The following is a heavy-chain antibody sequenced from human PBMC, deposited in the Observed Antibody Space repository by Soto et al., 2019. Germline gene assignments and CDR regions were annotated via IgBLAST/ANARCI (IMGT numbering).Heavy chain of an antibody. Sequence: EVQLLESGGGLVQPGGSLRLSCAASGFTFSSYAMSWVRQAPGKGLEWVSGISDSGGSAHYADAVKGRFTISRDNSKNTLYLQMGSLRAEDTAVYYCAKDGLGRTAAADIGGQGTLVTVS. J-gene: IGHJ4*02. CDR1: GFTFSSYA. V-gene: IGHV3-23*01. CDR3: AKDGLGRTAAADI. D-gene: IGHD6-13*01. CDR2: ISDSGGSA.